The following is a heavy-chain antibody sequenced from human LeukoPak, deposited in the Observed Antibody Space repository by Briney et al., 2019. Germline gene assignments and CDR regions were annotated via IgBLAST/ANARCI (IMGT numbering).Heavy chain of an antibody. Sequence: GGSLRLSCVASGFTFSDYWMTWVRQAPGKGLEWVSSISSSSSYIYYADSVKGRFTISRDNAKNSLYLQMNSLRAEDTAVYYCARAERRYYFDYWGQGTLVTVSS. CDR3: ARAERRYYFDY. D-gene: IGHD1-1*01. J-gene: IGHJ4*02. V-gene: IGHV3-21*01. CDR2: ISSSSSYI. CDR1: GFTFSDYW.